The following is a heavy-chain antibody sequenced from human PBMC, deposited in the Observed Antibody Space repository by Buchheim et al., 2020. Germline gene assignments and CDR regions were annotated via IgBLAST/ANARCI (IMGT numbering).Heavy chain of an antibody. CDR1: GFTFSNYG. V-gene: IGHV3-30*18. CDR2: ISYDGSNK. CDR3: AKTGGYSEYYFDY. D-gene: IGHD4-11*01. Sequence: QVQLVDSGGGVVQPGRSLRLSCAASGFTFSNYGMYLVRQAPGKGLEWVAAISYDGSNKYYADSVKGRLTISRDNSQNTQYLQMNSLRAEDTAVYYCAKTGGYSEYYFDYWGQGTL. J-gene: IGHJ4*02.